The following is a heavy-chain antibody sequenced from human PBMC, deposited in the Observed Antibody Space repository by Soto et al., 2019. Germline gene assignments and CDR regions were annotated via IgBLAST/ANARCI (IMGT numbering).Heavy chain of an antibody. Sequence: QVQLQESGPGLVKPSQTLSLTCTVSGGSISSGGYYWSWIRQHPGKGLEWIGYIYYSGSTYYNPSLKGGVTISVDTSKNQFPLKLSSVTAADTAVYYCARGRYYDGTRFDPWGQGTLVTV. D-gene: IGHD3-22*01. CDR3: ARGRYYDGTRFDP. J-gene: IGHJ5*02. V-gene: IGHV4-31*03. CDR2: IYYSGST. CDR1: GGSISSGGYY.